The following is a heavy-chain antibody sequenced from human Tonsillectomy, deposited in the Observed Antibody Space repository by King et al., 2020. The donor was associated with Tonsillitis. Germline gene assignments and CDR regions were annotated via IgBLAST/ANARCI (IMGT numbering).Heavy chain of an antibody. CDR3: ARDYFGSGSSLGY. V-gene: IGHV3-53*04. J-gene: IGHJ4*02. CDR1: GDTVSTSY. Sequence: QLVQSGGGLVQPGGSLRLSCAASGDTVSTSYMSWVRQAPGKGLEWVSILYSGGNIYYADSVKGRFTISRHNSKNTLYLQMNSLRAEDTAVYYCARDYFGSGSSLGYWGQGTLVTVSS. D-gene: IGHD3-10*01. CDR2: LYSGGNI.